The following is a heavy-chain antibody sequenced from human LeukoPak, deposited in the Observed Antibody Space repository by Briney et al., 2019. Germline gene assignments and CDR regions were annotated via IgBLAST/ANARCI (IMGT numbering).Heavy chain of an antibody. CDR1: GDSDSSDSTA. V-gene: IGHV6-1*01. CDR3: ARDWYSGGYYRFDY. J-gene: IGHJ4*02. CDR2: TYYRSKWSN. Sequence: SQTLSLTCAISGDSDSSDSTAWNWIRQSPSRGLEWLGRTYYRSKWSNDHAVSVKSRITITPDTSKNQFSLHLNSVTPEDTAVYYCARDWYSGGYYRFDYWGQGTLVTVSS. D-gene: IGHD1-26*01.